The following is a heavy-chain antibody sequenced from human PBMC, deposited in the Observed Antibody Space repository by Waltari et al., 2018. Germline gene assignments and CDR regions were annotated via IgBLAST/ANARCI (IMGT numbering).Heavy chain of an antibody. J-gene: IGHJ4*02. Sequence: QVQLQESGPGLVKPSETLSLTCTVSGGSISSYYWSWIRQPPGKGLEWIGYIYYSGSTNYTPSLKSRVTISVDTSKNQFSLKLSSVTAADTAVYYCARGASSGWFDFDYWGQGTLVTVSS. D-gene: IGHD6-19*01. CDR1: GGSISSYY. V-gene: IGHV4-59*01. CDR2: IYYSGST. CDR3: ARGASSGWFDFDY.